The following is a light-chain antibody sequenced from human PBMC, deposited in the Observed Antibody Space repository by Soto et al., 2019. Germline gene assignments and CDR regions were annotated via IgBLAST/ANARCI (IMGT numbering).Light chain of an antibody. J-gene: IGKJ2*02. V-gene: IGKV3-15*01. CDR1: QSVSSN. CDR3: QQYNNWPPWT. CDR2: VAS. Sequence: EIVMTQSPSTLSVSPGERATLSCRASQSVSSNLAWYQQKPGQAPRLLLYVASTRTTGIPARFSGSGSGTEFTLTISSLQSEDFAVYYCQQYNNWPPWTFGQGTKLEIK.